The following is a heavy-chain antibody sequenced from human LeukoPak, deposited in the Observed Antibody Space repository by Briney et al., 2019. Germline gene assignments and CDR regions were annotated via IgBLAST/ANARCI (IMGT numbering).Heavy chain of an antibody. CDR1: GYTLTELS. CDR2: FDPEDGET. J-gene: IGHJ4*02. CDR3: AGCSSTSCFYFDY. D-gene: IGHD2-2*01. V-gene: IGHV1-24*01. Sequence: ASVKVSCKVSGYTLTELSMHWVRQAPGKGLEWMGGFDPEDGETIYAQKFQGRVTMTEDTSTDAAYMELSSLRSEDTAVYYCAGCSSTSCFYFDYWGQGTLATVSS.